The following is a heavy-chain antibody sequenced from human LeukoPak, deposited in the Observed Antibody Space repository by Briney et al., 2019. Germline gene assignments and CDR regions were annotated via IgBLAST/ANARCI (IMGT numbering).Heavy chain of an antibody. D-gene: IGHD1-26*01. CDR2: IYHSGST. CDR3: ARMRELLPTYFDY. J-gene: IGHJ4*02. Sequence: SETLSLTCAVSGGSISSSNWWSWVRQPPGKGLEWIGEIYHSGSTNYNPSLKSRVTISVDKSKNQFSLKLSSVTAADTAVYYCARMRELLPTYFDYWGQGTLVTVSS. V-gene: IGHV4-4*02. CDR1: GGSISSSNW.